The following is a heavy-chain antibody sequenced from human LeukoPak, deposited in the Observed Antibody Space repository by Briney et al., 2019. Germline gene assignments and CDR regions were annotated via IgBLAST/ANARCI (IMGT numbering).Heavy chain of an antibody. D-gene: IGHD3-22*01. CDR2: ISAYNGNT. Sequence: SVTVSCKASGYTFSTYGINWVRQAHAQDLEWMGWISAYNGNTNYAQKLQGRVTMTKDTSKSTAYMELRSLRSDDTAVYYCARTRSSGYYLNWFYAWGQVTLVTVSS. CDR3: ARTRSSGYYLNWFYA. J-gene: IGHJ5*02. CDR1: GYTFSTYG. V-gene: IGHV1-18*01.